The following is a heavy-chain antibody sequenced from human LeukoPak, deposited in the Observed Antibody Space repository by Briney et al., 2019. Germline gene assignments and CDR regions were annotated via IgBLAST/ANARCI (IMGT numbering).Heavy chain of an antibody. D-gene: IGHD4-17*01. Sequence: GGSLRLSCAASGFTFSSYAMHWVRQAPGKGLEYVSAISSNGGSTYYANSVKGRFTISRDNSKNTLYLQMGSLRAEDMAVYYCGRAHYGDYESDDAFDIWGQGTMVTVSS. CDR2: ISSNGGST. CDR3: GRAHYGDYESDDAFDI. J-gene: IGHJ3*02. CDR1: GFTFSSYA. V-gene: IGHV3-64*01.